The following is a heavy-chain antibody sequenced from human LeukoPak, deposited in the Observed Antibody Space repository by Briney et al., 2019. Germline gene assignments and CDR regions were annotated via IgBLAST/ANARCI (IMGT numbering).Heavy chain of an antibody. CDR2: IIPIFGTA. V-gene: IGHV1-69*06. Sequence: GASVKVSCKASGGTFSSYAISWVRQAPGQALEWRGGIIPIFGTANYAQKFQGRVTITADKSTSTAYMELSSLRSEDTAVYYCARGTTVVTYFDYWGQGTLVTVSS. J-gene: IGHJ4*02. CDR1: GGTFSSYA. D-gene: IGHD4-23*01. CDR3: ARGTTVVTYFDY.